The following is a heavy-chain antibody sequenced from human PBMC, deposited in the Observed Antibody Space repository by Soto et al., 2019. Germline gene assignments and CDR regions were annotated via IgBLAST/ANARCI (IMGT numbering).Heavy chain of an antibody. CDR1: GFSLSNARMG. CDR2: IFSNDEK. J-gene: IGHJ4*02. D-gene: IGHD3-10*01. Sequence: QVTLKESGPVLVKPTETLTLTCTVSGFSLSNARMGVSWIRQPPGKALEWLAHIFSNDEKSYSTSLKSRLTITKDTSKSQVVLTMTNMDPVDTATYYCARTMVRGVIEYYFDYWGQGTLVTVSS. V-gene: IGHV2-26*01. CDR3: ARTMVRGVIEYYFDY.